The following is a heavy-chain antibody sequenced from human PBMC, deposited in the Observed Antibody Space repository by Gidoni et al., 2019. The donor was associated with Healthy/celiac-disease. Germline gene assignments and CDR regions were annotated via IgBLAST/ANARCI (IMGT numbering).Heavy chain of an antibody. J-gene: IGHJ4*02. V-gene: IGHV3-30-3*01. D-gene: IGHD6-13*01. Sequence: QVQLVESGGGVVQPGRSLRLSWAASGFTFSSYAMHWVRQAPGKGLEWVAVISYDGSNKYYADSVKGRFTISRDNSKNTLYLQMNSLRAEDTAVYYCAREGIAAAAAFDYWGQGTLVTVSS. CDR1: GFTFSSYA. CDR2: ISYDGSNK. CDR3: AREGIAAAAAFDY.